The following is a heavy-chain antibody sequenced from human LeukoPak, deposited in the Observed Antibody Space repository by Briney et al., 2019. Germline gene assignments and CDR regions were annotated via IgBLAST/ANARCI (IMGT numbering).Heavy chain of an antibody. Sequence: PGGSVRLSCAVSGFPFSNYSMTWVRDARGKGLEGVSAISGSGGSTFYADSVKGRFTISRDNSKNTLNMQMNSLRAEDKAVYYCAKCINYDFWSGYSNYFENWGQGILVTVSS. CDR2: ISGSGGST. CDR1: GFPFSNYS. D-gene: IGHD3-3*01. V-gene: IGHV3-23*01. CDR3: AKCINYDFWSGYSNYFEN. J-gene: IGHJ4*02.